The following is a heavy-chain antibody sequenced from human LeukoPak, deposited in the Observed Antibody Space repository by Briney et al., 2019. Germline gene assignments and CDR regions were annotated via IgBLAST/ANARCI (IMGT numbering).Heavy chain of an antibody. D-gene: IGHD3-10*01. V-gene: IGHV1-69*04. J-gene: IGHJ4*02. Sequence: ASVKVSCKVSGGTFSSYGISWVRQAPGQSFEWVGRVIPIVGRVNDAQKFRGRITLTADKSTNIAYMELSSLRSEDTAVYYCARIIGGHYYDIWGQGTLSPSLQ. CDR2: VIPIVGRV. CDR3: ARIIGGHYYDI. CDR1: GGTFSSYG.